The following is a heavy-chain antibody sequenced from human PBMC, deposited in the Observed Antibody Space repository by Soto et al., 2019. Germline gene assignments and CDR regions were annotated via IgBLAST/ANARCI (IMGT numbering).Heavy chain of an antibody. D-gene: IGHD5-18*01. CDR2: IKQDGSEK. Sequence: PGGSLRLSCAASGFTFSSYWMSWVRQAPGKGLEWVANIKQDGSEKYYVESVKGRFTISRDNAKNSLYLQMNSLRAEDTAVYYCARDIWTAMAPSDYWGQGTLVTVSS. V-gene: IGHV3-7*01. CDR1: GFTFSSYW. CDR3: ARDIWTAMAPSDY. J-gene: IGHJ4*02.